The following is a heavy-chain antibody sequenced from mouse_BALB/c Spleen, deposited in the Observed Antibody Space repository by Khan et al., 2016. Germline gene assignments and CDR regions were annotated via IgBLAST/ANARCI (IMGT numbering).Heavy chain of an antibody. CDR3: ARGRTAFAY. V-gene: IGHV14-3*02. CDR1: GFNIKDTY. J-gene: IGHJ3*01. D-gene: IGHD4-1*01. CDR2: IDPANGNT. Sequence: VQLQQPGAELVKPGASVKLSCTASGFNIKDTYMHWVKQRPEQGLEWIGRIDPANGNTKYDPKFQGKATITADTSSNTAYLQLSSLTSDYTAVYYCARGRTAFAYWGQGTLVTVSA.